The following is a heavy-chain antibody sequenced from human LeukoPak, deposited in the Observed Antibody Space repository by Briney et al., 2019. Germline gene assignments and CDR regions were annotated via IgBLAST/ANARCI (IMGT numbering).Heavy chain of an antibody. CDR3: ARDAAAAMDV. CDR2: IYYSGST. D-gene: IGHD2-2*01. CDR1: GGSISSYY. J-gene: IGHJ6*02. Sequence: SETLSLTCTVSGGSISSYYWSWIRQPPGKGLEWIGYIYYSGSTNYNPSLKSRVTISVDTSKNQFSLKLSPVTAADTAVYYCARDAAAAMDVWGQGTTVTVSS. V-gene: IGHV4-59*01.